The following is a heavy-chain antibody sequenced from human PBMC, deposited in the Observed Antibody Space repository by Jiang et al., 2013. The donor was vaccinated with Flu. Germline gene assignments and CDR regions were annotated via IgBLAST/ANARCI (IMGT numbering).Heavy chain of an antibody. CDR3: ASLSTLYYDSSGYYFD. CDR1: GGSISSYY. Sequence: GPGLVKPSETLSLTCTVSGGSISSYYWSWIRQPPGKGLEWIGYIYYSGSTNYNPSLKSRVTISVDTSKNQFSLKLSSVTAADTAVYYCASLSTLYYDSSGYYFD. V-gene: IGHV4-59*01. D-gene: IGHD3-22*01. CDR2: IYYSGST. J-gene: IGHJ4*01.